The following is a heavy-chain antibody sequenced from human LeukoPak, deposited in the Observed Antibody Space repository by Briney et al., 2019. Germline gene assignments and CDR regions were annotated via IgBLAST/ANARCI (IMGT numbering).Heavy chain of an antibody. CDR3: ARDHDSSSCPYFDY. V-gene: IGHV3-48*01. Sequence: GGSLRLSCAASGFTFSSYRMNWVRQAPGKGLEWVSYISSSSSNLYQADSVKGRFTISRDNAKNSLYLQMNSLRAEDTAVYYCARDHDSSSCPYFDYWGQGTLVTVSS. CDR2: ISSSSSNL. J-gene: IGHJ4*02. D-gene: IGHD6-13*01. CDR1: GFTFSSYR.